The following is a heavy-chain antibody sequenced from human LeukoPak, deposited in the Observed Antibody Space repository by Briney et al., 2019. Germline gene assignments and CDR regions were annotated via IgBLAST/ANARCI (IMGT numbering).Heavy chain of an antibody. J-gene: IGHJ6*03. Sequence: SVKVSCKASGGTFSSYAISWVRQAPGQGLEWMGGIIPIFGTANYAQKFQGRVTITTDESTSTAYMELSSLRSEDTAVYYCARAPSAAAAGLYYYYYMDVWGKGTTVTVSS. D-gene: IGHD6-13*01. CDR1: GGTFSSYA. V-gene: IGHV1-69*05. CDR3: ARAPSAAAAGLYYYYYMDV. CDR2: IIPIFGTA.